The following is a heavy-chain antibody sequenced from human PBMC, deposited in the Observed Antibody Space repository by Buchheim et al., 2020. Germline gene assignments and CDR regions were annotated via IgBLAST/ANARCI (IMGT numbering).Heavy chain of an antibody. V-gene: IGHV4-61*02. D-gene: IGHD3-3*01. Sequence: QVQLQESGPGLVKPSQTLSLTCTVSGGSISSGSYYWSWIRQPAGKGLEWIGRIYTSGSTNYNPSLKRRVTISVDTSKNQFTLKLSSVTAADTAVYYCARGVAGGYGYFDYWGQGTL. CDR1: GGSISSGSYY. CDR3: ARGVAGGYGYFDY. CDR2: IYTSGST. J-gene: IGHJ4*02.